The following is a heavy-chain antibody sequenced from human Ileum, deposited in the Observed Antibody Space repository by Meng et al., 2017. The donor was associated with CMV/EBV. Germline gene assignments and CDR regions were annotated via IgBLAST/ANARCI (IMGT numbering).Heavy chain of an antibody. D-gene: IGHD2-2*02. V-gene: IGHV1-69*02. J-gene: IGHJ4*02. CDR1: GGTLNSYT. Sequence: SVKVSCKASGGTLNSYTINWLRQAPGQGLEWMARIIPILDIKNYAREFQGRVTMTADKSTTTAYMELSSLRSEDTAIYYCARGEAKYCTSAACYTDFEVWGQGTLVTVYS. CDR2: IIPILDIK. CDR3: ARGEAKYCTSAACYTDFEV.